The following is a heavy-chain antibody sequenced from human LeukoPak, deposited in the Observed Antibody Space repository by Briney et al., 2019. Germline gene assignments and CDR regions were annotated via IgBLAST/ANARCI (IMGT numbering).Heavy chain of an antibody. J-gene: IGHJ4*02. Sequence: GGSLRLSCAASGFTVSSNYMSWVRQAPGEGLEWVSVIYSGGSTYYADSVKGRFTISRDNSKNTLYLQMNSLRAEDTAVYYCARAGQLWFFDYWGQGTLVTVSS. D-gene: IGHD5-18*01. CDR2: IYSGGST. CDR1: GFTVSSNY. V-gene: IGHV3-66*01. CDR3: ARAGQLWFFDY.